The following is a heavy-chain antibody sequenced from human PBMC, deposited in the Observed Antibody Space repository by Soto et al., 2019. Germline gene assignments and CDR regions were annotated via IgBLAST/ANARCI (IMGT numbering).Heavy chain of an antibody. CDR3: TRDLQLVTYYDFWRGYQAPFDY. J-gene: IGHJ4*02. V-gene: IGHV3-49*03. CDR1: GFTFGDYA. Sequence: GGSLRLSCTASGFTFGDYAMSWFRQAPGKGLEWVGFIRSKAYGGTAEYAASVKGRFTISRDDSKSIAYLQMNSLKTEDTAVYYCTRDLQLVTYYDFWRGYQAPFDYWGQATLVTVSS. D-gene: IGHD3-3*01. CDR2: IRSKAYGGTA.